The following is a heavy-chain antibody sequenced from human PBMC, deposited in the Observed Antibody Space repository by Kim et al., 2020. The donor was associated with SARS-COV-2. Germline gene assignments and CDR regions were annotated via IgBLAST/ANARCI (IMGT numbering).Heavy chain of an antibody. V-gene: IGHV3-30*03. CDR2: NQ. CDR3: AREASAGFDY. J-gene: IGHJ4*02. Sequence: NQHYEVAVNGRFTTSRDNSKNTISLDMNNLRPDDTAVYYCAREASAGFDYWGQGALVTVSS. D-gene: IGHD6-13*01.